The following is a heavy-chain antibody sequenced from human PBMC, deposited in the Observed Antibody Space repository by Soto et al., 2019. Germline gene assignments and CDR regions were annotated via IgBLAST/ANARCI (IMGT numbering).Heavy chain of an antibody. D-gene: IGHD3-10*01. CDR3: ARVGCGDNIVWQSACCFDP. CDR1: SGSISSSNW. J-gene: IGHJ5*02. Sequence: SENLRLTCAVSSGSISSSNWWSWGRQPPGKGLEWIGEIYHSGSTNYNPSLKSRVTISVDQSKNQFSLKLSSVTAADTAVYYWARVGCGDNIVWQSACCFDPWGQGLLVTVSS. CDR2: IYHSGST. V-gene: IGHV4-4*02.